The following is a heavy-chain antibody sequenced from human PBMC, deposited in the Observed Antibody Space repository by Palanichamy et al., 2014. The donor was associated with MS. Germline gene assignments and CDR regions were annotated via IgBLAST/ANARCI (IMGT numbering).Heavy chain of an antibody. V-gene: IGHV1-18*01. Sequence: GNTDYAQKFQGRVTMTTDTSTNTGYMELRSLSLDDTAVYYCARRNHPLDAWGQGTTVTVSS. CDR3: ARRNHPLDA. J-gene: IGHJ6*02. CDR2: GNT.